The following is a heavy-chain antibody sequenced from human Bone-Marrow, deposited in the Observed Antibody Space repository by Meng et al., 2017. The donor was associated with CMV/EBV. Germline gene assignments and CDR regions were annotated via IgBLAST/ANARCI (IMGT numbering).Heavy chain of an antibody. V-gene: IGHV3-21*01. CDR2: ISSSSSYI. Sequence: GESLKISCAASGFTFSSYSMNWVRQAPGKGLEWVSSISSSSSYIYYADSVKGRFTISRDNARNSVYLQMNSLRVEDTALYYCARGDCTGYSCYMDVWGQGTSVTVSS. CDR3: ARGDCTGYSCYMDV. J-gene: IGHJ6*02. D-gene: IGHD2-15*01. CDR1: GFTFSSYS.